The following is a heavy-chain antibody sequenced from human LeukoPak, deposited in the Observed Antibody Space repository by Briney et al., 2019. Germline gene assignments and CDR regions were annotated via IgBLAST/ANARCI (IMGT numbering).Heavy chain of an antibody. V-gene: IGHV1-69*05. CDR1: GYTFTSFY. Sequence: ASVKVSCNASGYTFTSFYMHWVRQAPGQGLEWMGGIILIFGTANYAQKFQGRVTITTDESTSTAYMELSSLRSEDTAVYYCARAGQYCSSTSCYAFDIWGQGTMVTVSS. CDR3: ARAGQYCSSTSCYAFDI. D-gene: IGHD2-2*01. CDR2: IILIFGTA. J-gene: IGHJ3*02.